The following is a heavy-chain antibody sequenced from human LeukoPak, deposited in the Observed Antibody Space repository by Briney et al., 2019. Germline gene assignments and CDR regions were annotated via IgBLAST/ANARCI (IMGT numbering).Heavy chain of an antibody. D-gene: IGHD3-10*01. Sequence: PGGSLRLSCAASGFIFSSHSMNWVRQAPGKGLEWVSCISSSSSYIHYADSVKGRFTISRDNSKNTLYLQMNSLRGEDTAVYYCARDLYYYGSGSDNPYGMDVWGQGTTVTVSS. CDR2: ISSSSSYI. J-gene: IGHJ6*02. CDR3: ARDLYYYGSGSDNPYGMDV. V-gene: IGHV3-21*04. CDR1: GFIFSSHS.